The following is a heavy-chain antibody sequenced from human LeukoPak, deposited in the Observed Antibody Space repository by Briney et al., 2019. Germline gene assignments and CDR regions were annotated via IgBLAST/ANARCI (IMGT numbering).Heavy chain of an antibody. CDR1: GFTFDDYA. D-gene: IGHD6-13*01. J-gene: IGHJ4*02. V-gene: IGHV3-9*01. Sequence: GRSLRLSCAASGFTFDDYAMHWVRQAPGKGLEWVTGMSWNSGSIGYADSVKGRFTISRDNAKNSLYLQMNSLRAEDTALYYCAKETSIAAAGTPVDYWGQGTLVTVSS. CDR2: MSWNSGSI. CDR3: AKETSIAAAGTPVDY.